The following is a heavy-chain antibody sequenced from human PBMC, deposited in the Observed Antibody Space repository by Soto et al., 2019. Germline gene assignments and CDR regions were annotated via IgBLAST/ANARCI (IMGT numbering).Heavy chain of an antibody. J-gene: IGHJ6*02. CDR3: ARDLAVAGTHYWSEYYYYGMDV. CDR2: IIPIFGTA. Sequence: SVKVSCKASGGTFSSYAISWVRQAPGQGLEWMGGIIPIFGTANYAQKFQGRVTITADESTSTAYMELSSLRSEDTAVYYCARDLAVAGTHYWSEYYYYGMDVWGQGTTVTVS. CDR1: GGTFSSYA. V-gene: IGHV1-69*13. D-gene: IGHD6-19*01.